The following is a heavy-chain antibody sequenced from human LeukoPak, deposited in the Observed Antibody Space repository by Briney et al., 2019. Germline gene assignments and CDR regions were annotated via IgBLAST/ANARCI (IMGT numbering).Heavy chain of an antibody. CDR1: GITFSNYW. D-gene: IGHD1-1*01. CDR2: INTDGSST. CDR3: AGWNAFDI. V-gene: IGHV3-74*01. Sequence: GGSLRLSCAASGITFSNYWMHWVRQAPGKGLVWVSRINTDGSSTNYADSVKGRFTISRDNAKNTLYSQMNSLRAEDTAVYYCAGWNAFDIWGQGTMVTVSS. J-gene: IGHJ3*02.